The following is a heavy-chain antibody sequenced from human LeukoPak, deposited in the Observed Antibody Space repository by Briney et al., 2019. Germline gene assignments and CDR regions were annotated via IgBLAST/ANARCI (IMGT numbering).Heavy chain of an antibody. V-gene: IGHV4-4*07. CDR3: ARLYFDYVWGTTRYMDV. D-gene: IGHD3-16*01. CDR2: ISTSEST. CDR1: GGSISSYY. J-gene: IGHJ6*03. Sequence: KTSETLSLTCTVSGGSISSYYWSWIRQPAEKGLEWIGRISTSESTSYNPSLKSRVTISLDTSNNQFSLRLSSVTAADTAVYYCARLYFDYVWGTTRYMDVWGKGTTVSISS.